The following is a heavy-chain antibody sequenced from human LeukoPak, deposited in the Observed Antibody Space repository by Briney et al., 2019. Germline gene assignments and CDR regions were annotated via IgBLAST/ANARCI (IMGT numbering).Heavy chain of an antibody. CDR2: INPSGGAT. V-gene: IGHV1-46*01. CDR1: GYTFSSYY. D-gene: IGHD3-22*01. Sequence: ASVKVSCKASGYTFSSYYFHWVRQAPGQGLKWMGLINPSGGATIFAQNFRGRVAMTRDMSTATVFMELSSLRSDDTAVYFCARNYYDTAGHFGYWGQGTLVTVSS. CDR3: ARNYYDTAGHFGY. J-gene: IGHJ4*02.